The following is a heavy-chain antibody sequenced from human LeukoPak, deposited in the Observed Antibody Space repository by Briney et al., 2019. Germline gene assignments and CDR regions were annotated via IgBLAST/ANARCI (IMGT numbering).Heavy chain of an antibody. V-gene: IGHV3-7*01. Sequence: PGGSVRLSCAASGFTFSSYWMSWVRQAPGKGLEWVANIKQDGSEKYYVDSVKGQFTIPRDNAKNSLYLQMNSLRAEDTAVYYCAREGWATMIAVLDAFDIWGQGTMVTVSS. CDR3: AREGWATMIAVLDAFDI. CDR2: IKQDGSEK. D-gene: IGHD3-22*01. CDR1: GFTFSSYW. J-gene: IGHJ3*02.